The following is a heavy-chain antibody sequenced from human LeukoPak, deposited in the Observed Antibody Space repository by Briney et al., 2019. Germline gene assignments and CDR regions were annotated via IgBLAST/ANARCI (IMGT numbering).Heavy chain of an antibody. D-gene: IGHD3-22*01. J-gene: IGHJ4*02. CDR3: ARGRRYYYDSSGYYYYY. CDR1: GGSFSGYY. Sequence: SETLSLTCAVYGGSFSGYYWSWIRQPPGKGLEWIGEINHSGSTNYNPSPKSRVTISVDTSKNQFSLKLSSVTAADTAVYYCARGRRYYYDSSGYYYYYWGQGTLVTVSS. CDR2: INHSGST. V-gene: IGHV4-34*01.